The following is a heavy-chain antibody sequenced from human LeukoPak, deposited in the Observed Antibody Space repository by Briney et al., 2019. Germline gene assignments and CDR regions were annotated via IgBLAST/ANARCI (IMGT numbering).Heavy chain of an antibody. Sequence: SETLSLTCTVSGGSLSSYYWSWIRQPPGKGREWIGYIYYSESNNYNRSLKSRVTIPVDTTKSQISMSQSSVTDADTAVYFCARNYESSGYTAFGYWGRGKLVTVSS. D-gene: IGHD3-22*01. CDR2: IYYSESN. CDR1: GGSLSSYY. V-gene: IGHV4-59*12. CDR3: ARNYESSGYTAFGY. J-gene: IGHJ4*02.